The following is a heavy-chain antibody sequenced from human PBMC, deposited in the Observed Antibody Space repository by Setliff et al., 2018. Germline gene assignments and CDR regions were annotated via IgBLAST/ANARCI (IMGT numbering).Heavy chain of an antibody. J-gene: IGHJ4*02. D-gene: IGHD3-10*01. Sequence: SETLSLTCTVSGGSISSYYWSWIRQPAGKGLEWIGRIYTSGSTNYNPSLKSRVTMSVDTSKNQFSLKLSSVTAADTAVYYCARGIITMVRGVITLSYYFDYWGQGTLVTVSS. CDR1: GGSISSYY. CDR3: ARGIITMVRGVITLSYYFDY. CDR2: IYTSGST. V-gene: IGHV4-4*07.